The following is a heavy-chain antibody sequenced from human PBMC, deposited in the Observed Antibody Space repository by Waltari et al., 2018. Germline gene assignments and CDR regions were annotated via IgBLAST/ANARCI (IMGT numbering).Heavy chain of an antibody. CDR3: ARTIDYGDYFDY. Sequence: QVQLQESGPGLVKPSETLSLTCTVSGGSISSYSWSWIRQPPGKGLEWIGYIYYSGSNNYNPSLKSRVTISVDTSKNQFSLKLSSVTAADTAVYYCARTIDYGDYFDYGGQGTLVTVSS. D-gene: IGHD4-17*01. J-gene: IGHJ4*02. V-gene: IGHV4-59*01. CDR1: GGSISSYS. CDR2: IYYSGSN.